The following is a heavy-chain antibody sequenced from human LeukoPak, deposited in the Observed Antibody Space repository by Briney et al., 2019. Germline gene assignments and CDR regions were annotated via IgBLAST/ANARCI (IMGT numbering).Heavy chain of an antibody. CDR3: GKDRFNSYGYDY. Sequence: GGSLRLSCAASGFTFSSYAMSWVRQAPGKGLEWVSATSGSGGSTYHADSVKGRFTLSRDNSKNTLYLQMNSLRAEDTAVYYCGKDRFNSYGYDYWGQGTLVTVSS. V-gene: IGHV3-23*01. CDR2: TSGSGGST. J-gene: IGHJ4*02. D-gene: IGHD5-18*01. CDR1: GFTFSSYA.